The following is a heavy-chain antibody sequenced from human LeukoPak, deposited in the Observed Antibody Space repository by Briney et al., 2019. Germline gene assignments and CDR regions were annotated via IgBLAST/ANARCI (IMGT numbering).Heavy chain of an antibody. J-gene: IGHJ3*02. CDR1: GFTFSSYA. V-gene: IGHV3-23*01. CDR2: ISGSGGST. Sequence: GGSLRLSCAASGFTFSSYAMHWVRQAPGKGLEWVSAISGSGGSTYYADSVKGRFTISRDNSKNTLYLQMNSLRAEDTAVYYCAKDVGDGYNDRWDAFGIWGQRTMVTVSS. CDR3: AKDVGDGYNDRWDAFGI. D-gene: IGHD5-24*01.